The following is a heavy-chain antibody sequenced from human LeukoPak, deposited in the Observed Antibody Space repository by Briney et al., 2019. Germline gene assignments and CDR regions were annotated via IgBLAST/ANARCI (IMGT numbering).Heavy chain of an antibody. D-gene: IGHD6-19*01. V-gene: IGHV4-39*02. J-gene: IGHJ4*02. Sequence: SETLSLTCTVSSASISSSYYYWDWIRQPPGKGLEWIGSFYYSASTYYKPSLKSRVTISVDTSKNHFSLKLTSVTAADTAVYYCARKKSRYSSGLDYWGQGTLVTVSS. CDR1: SASISSSYYY. CDR2: FYYSAST. CDR3: ARKKSRYSSGLDY.